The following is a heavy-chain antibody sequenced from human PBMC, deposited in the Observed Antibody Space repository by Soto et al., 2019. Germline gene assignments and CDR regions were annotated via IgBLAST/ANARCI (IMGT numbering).Heavy chain of an antibody. D-gene: IGHD5-12*01. Sequence: QSGGSLRLSCAASGFTFSSYAMSWVRQAPGKGLEWVSAISGSGGSTYHADSVKGRFTISRDNSKNTLYLQMNSLRAEDTAVYYCSRPGYSNYDSDYWGQGTLVTVSS. CDR1: GFTFSSYA. CDR2: ISGSGGST. V-gene: IGHV3-23*01. CDR3: SRPGYSNYDSDY. J-gene: IGHJ4*02.